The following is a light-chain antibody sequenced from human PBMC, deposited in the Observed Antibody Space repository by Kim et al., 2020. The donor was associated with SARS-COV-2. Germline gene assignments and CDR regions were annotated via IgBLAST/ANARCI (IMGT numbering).Light chain of an antibody. J-gene: IGKJ4*01. Sequence: PRARSTFSCRASQRINTNLAWYQHKPGQPPRLLIFGASTRATDIPARFSGSRSGTEFTLTISSLQSEDFAVYYCQQYHHWPHLLSFGGGTKLEI. V-gene: IGKV3D-15*01. CDR1: QRINTN. CDR3: QQYHHWPHLLS. CDR2: GAS.